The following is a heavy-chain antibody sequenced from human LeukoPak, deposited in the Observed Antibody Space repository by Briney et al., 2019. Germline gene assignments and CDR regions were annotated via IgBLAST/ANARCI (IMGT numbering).Heavy chain of an antibody. J-gene: IGHJ4*02. D-gene: IGHD3-22*01. Sequence: GGSLRLSCAASGFIFSNNIMNWVRQAPGKGPEWVSVISADGGDIYYADSVNGRFTISRDNSKNTLHLQMDSLRAEDTAVYYCAKDPPHSDRSIYSDNSWGLGTLVTVSS. CDR3: AKDPPHSDRSIYSDNS. CDR2: ISADGGDI. V-gene: IGHV3-23*01. CDR1: GFIFSNNI.